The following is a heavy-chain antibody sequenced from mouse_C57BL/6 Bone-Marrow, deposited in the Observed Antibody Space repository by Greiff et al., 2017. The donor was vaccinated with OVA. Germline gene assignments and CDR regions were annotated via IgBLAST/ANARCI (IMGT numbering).Heavy chain of an antibody. Sequence: QVQLQQPGAELVRPGSSVKLSCKASGYTFTSYWLHWVKQRPIQGLEWIGNIDPSDSETHYNQKFKDKATLTVDQSSSTAYMQLSSLTSEDSAVYDCASEGFDSYFAWFAYWGQGTLVTVSA. J-gene: IGHJ3*01. CDR2: IDPSDSET. CDR1: GYTFTSYW. V-gene: IGHV1-52*01. D-gene: IGHD2-12*01. CDR3: ASEGFDSYFAWFAY.